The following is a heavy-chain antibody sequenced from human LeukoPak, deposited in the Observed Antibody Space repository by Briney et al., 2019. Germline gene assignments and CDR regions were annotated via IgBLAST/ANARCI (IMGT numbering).Heavy chain of an antibody. D-gene: IGHD3-9*01. CDR2: IWYDGSNK. V-gene: IGHV3-33*08. Sequence: PGGSLRLSCAASGFTFSSYAMSRVRQAPGKGLEWVAVIWYDGSNKYYADSVKGRFTISRDNSKNTLYLQMNSLRAEDTAVYYCAREYYDILTPEGAFDIWGQGTMVTVSS. CDR1: GFTFSSYA. J-gene: IGHJ3*02. CDR3: AREYYDILTPEGAFDI.